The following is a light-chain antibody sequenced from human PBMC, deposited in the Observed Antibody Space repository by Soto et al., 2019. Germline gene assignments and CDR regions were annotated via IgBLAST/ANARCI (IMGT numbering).Light chain of an antibody. V-gene: IGKV1-9*01. CDR3: QQHNSYPLT. Sequence: DIQLTQSPSFLSASGGDRVTITCRASQDTRSYLAWYQQKPGKAPKLLIYVASTLQSGVPSRFSGSGSGTEFTLTISSLQPEDFATYYSQQHNSYPLTFGPGTKVEIK. CDR2: VAS. CDR1: QDTRSY. J-gene: IGKJ3*01.